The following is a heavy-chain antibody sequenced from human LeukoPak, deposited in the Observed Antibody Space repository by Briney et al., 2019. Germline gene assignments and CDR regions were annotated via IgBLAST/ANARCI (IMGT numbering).Heavy chain of an antibody. CDR2: IYQSGNA. J-gene: IGHJ4*02. V-gene: IGHV4-59*12. Sequence: SETLSLTCTVSGGSISSYYWSWIRQPPGKGLEWIGSIYQSGNAYYNPSLKSRVNISIDTSKNQFSLKLNSVTAADTAVYYCWLERVVADYFDLWGQGALVTVSS. CDR1: GGSISSYY. D-gene: IGHD2-15*01. CDR3: WLERVVADYFDL.